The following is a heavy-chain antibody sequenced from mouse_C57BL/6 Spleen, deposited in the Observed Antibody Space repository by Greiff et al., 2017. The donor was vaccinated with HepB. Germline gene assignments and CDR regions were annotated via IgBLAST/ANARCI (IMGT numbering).Heavy chain of an antibody. CDR3: APSVVATHYYAMDY. CDR1: GYTFTDYN. V-gene: IGHV1-22*01. D-gene: IGHD1-1*01. Sequence: VQLQQSGPELVKPGASVKMSCKASGYTFTDYNMHWVKQSHGKSLEWIGYINPNNGGTSYNQKFKGKATLTVNKSSTTAYMELRSLTSEDSAVYYCAPSVVATHYYAMDYWGQGTSVTVSS. CDR2: INPNNGGT. J-gene: IGHJ4*01.